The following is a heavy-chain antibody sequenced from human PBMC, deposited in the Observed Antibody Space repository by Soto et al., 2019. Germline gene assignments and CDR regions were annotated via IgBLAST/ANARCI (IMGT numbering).Heavy chain of an antibody. CDR1: GGSISSGDYY. V-gene: IGHV4-30-4*01. D-gene: IGHD3-22*01. Sequence: QVQLQESGPGLVKPSQTLSLTCTVSGGSISSGDYYWSWIRQPPGKGLEWIGYIYYSGSTYYNPSLKSRVTISVDTSKNQFSLKLSSVTAADTAVYYCARDIPSYYHSSRYNWFDPWGQGTLVTVSS. J-gene: IGHJ5*02. CDR3: ARDIPSYYHSSRYNWFDP. CDR2: IYYSGST.